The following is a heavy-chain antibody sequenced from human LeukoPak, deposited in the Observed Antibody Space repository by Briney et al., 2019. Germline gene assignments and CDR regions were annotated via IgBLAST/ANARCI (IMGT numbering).Heavy chain of an antibody. D-gene: IGHD3-10*01. CDR3: ARDRYYGSGSYYGCFDY. J-gene: IGHJ4*02. Sequence: PGRSLRLSCAASGFSFSSYAMHWVRQAPGKGLEWVAVISYDGSNKYYADSVKGRFTISRDNSKNTLYLQMNSLRAEDTAVYYCARDRYYGSGSYYGCFDYWGQGTLVTVSS. CDR1: GFSFSSYA. V-gene: IGHV3-30*04. CDR2: ISYDGSNK.